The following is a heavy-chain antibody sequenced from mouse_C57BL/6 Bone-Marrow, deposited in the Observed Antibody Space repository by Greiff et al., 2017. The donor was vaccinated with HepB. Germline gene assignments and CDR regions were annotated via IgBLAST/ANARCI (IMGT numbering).Heavy chain of an antibody. D-gene: IGHD2-2*01. J-gene: IGHJ4*01. CDR3: ERGLNAMDY. V-gene: IGHV1-50*01. CDR2: IDPSDSYT. CDR1: GYTFTSYW. Sequence: QVQLQQPGAELVKPGASVKLSCKASGYTFTSYWMQWVKQRPGQGLEWIGEIDPSDSYTNYNQKFKGKATLTVDTSSSTAYMQLSSLTSEDSAVYYCERGLNAMDYWGQGTSVTVSS.